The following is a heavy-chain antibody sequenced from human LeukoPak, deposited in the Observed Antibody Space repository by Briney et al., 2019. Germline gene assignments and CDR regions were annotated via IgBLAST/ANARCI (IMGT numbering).Heavy chain of an antibody. D-gene: IGHD3-10*01. CDR2: TYYGGST. CDR3: ARHLDYYGSGTYEY. CDR1: GGSISSYY. Sequence: SQTLSLTCTVSGGSISSYYWSWIRQPPGKGLEWIGYTYYGGSTNYNPSLKGRVTISVDTSKNQFSLKLSSVTAADTAVYYCARHLDYYGSGTYEYWGQGTLVTVSS. V-gene: IGHV4-59*08. J-gene: IGHJ4*02.